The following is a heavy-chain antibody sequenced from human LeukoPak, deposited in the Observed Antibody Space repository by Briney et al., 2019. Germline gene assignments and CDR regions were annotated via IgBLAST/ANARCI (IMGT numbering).Heavy chain of an antibody. Sequence: PSETLSLTCTVSGGSISNYYRSWIRQPPGKGLEWIGYMYNSGTTNYNPSLKSRVTISVDTSKNQFSLKLSSVTAADTAVYYCARHNGGSSSIRAWGQGTLVAVSS. V-gene: IGHV4-59*08. CDR3: ARHNGGSSSIRA. CDR2: MYNSGTT. CDR1: GGSISNYY. D-gene: IGHD3-16*01. J-gene: IGHJ5*02.